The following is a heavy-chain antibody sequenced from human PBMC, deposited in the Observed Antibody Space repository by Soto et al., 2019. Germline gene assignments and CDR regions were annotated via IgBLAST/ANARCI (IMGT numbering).Heavy chain of an antibody. Sequence: SVKVSCKASGGTFSRSAINWVRQAPGQGLEWMGGIVPVFGKANYAQKFQGRVTITADESTSTGYMELRSLTSEDTAVYYCARDGTLYDSSAYYYVYWGQGTLVTVSS. J-gene: IGHJ4*02. CDR3: ARDGTLYDSSAYYYVY. V-gene: IGHV1-69*13. CDR2: IVPVFGKA. D-gene: IGHD3-22*01. CDR1: GGTFSRSA.